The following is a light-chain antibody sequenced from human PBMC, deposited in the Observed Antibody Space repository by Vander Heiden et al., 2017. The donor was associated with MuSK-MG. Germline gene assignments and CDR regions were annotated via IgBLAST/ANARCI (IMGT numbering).Light chain of an antibody. V-gene: IGKV1-39*01. Sequence: DIQMTQSPSSVSASVGDRVTITCRASQAIGTYLNWYQQKPGKAPRVLIFAVSTLHTGVPTRFSGSGSETDFTLTISGLQPDDFATYYCQQTVSVPRTFGQGTIVEVK. CDR3: QQTVSVPRT. CDR1: QAIGTY. CDR2: AVS. J-gene: IGKJ1*01.